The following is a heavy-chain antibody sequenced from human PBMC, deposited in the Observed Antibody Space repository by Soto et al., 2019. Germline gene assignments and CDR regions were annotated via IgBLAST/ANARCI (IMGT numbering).Heavy chain of an antibody. V-gene: IGHV1-46*01. Sequence: ASVKVSCKASGYTSTSYYMHWVRQAPGQGLEWMGIINPSGGSTSYAQKFQGRVTMTRDTSTSTVYMELSSLRSEDTAVYYCARDSCSGGSCYLGSGDNWFDPWGQGTLVTVSS. CDR3: ARDSCSGGSCYLGSGDNWFDP. CDR2: INPSGGST. CDR1: GYTSTSYY. D-gene: IGHD2-15*01. J-gene: IGHJ5*02.